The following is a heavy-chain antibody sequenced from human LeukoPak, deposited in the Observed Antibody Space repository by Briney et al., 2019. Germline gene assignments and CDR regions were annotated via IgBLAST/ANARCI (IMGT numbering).Heavy chain of an antibody. CDR2: IYYSGNI. Sequence: SETLSLTCTVSGGSISSYYWSWIRQPPGKGLEWIGYIYYSGNINYNPSLKSRVTISVDTSKNQFSLKLSSVTAADTAVYYCARDRRWLVPGYYYDSSGSVSPDYWGQGTLVTVSS. D-gene: IGHD3-22*01. CDR3: ARDRRWLVPGYYYDSSGSVSPDY. J-gene: IGHJ4*02. CDR1: GGSISSYY. V-gene: IGHV4-59*12.